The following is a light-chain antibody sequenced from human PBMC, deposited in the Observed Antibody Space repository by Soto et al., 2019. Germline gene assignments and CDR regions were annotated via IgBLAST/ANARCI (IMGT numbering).Light chain of an antibody. CDR1: HSVSSSY. J-gene: IGKJ1*01. CDR2: GAA. Sequence: ELLLTQSPGTLSLSPEERATHSCRASHSVSSSYLAWYQQKPGQAPRLLIYGAASRATGIPDRFSGSGSGIDFTLTISRLEPEDFTVYYCQQYGSSPGGTFGQGTKV. V-gene: IGKV3-20*01. CDR3: QQYGSSPGGT.